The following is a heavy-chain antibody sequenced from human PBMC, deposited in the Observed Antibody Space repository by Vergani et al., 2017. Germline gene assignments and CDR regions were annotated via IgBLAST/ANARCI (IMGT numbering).Heavy chain of an antibody. CDR3: THRPDCGVGHCYDDY. Sequence: QITLKESGPTLVKPTQTLTLTCTFSGFSLTTRGVALGWIRQPPGKALVWLAIVFWDDDKRYSPSLRNRVTITRDTSRNQVVLTMTNIDPVDTATYYCTHRPDCGVGHCYDDYWGQGTLVTVSS. J-gene: IGHJ4*02. V-gene: IGHV2-5*02. CDR2: VFWDDDK. D-gene: IGHD2-15*01. CDR1: GFSLTTRGVA.